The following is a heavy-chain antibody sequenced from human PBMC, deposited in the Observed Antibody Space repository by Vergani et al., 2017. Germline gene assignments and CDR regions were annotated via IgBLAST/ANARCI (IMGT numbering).Heavy chain of an antibody. CDR3: ARDRGDGYNQRPHYYFDY. V-gene: IGHV3-30*03. D-gene: IGHD5-24*01. Sequence: QVQLVESGGGVVQPGRSLRLSCAASGFTFSSYGMHWVRQAPGKGLEWVAVISYDGSNKYYADSVKGRFTISRDNSKNTLYLQMNSLRAEDTAVYYCARDRGDGYNQRPHYYFDYWGQGTLVTVSS. CDR2: ISYDGSNK. CDR1: GFTFSSYG. J-gene: IGHJ4*02.